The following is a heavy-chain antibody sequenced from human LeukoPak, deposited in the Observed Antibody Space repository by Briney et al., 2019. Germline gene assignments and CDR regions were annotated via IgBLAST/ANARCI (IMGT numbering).Heavy chain of an antibody. CDR2: MNPNSGNT. J-gene: IGHJ4*02. CDR1: GYTFTIYD. Sequence: ASVKVSCKASGYTFTIYDINGGRQATGQGLGWRGWMNPNSGNTGYAQKFQGRVTMTRNTSISTAYMELSSLRSEDTAVYYCARGDGSGSRYYFDYWGQGTLVTVSS. CDR3: ARGDGSGSRYYFDY. V-gene: IGHV1-8*01. D-gene: IGHD3-10*01.